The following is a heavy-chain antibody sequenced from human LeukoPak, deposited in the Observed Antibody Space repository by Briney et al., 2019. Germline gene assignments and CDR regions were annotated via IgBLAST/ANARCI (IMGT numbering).Heavy chain of an antibody. D-gene: IGHD3-10*01. CDR2: ISGSGDST. J-gene: IGHJ4*02. CDR3: AIGSMVRGVY. Sequence: PGGSLRLSCAASGFTFSTYAVNWVRQAPGKGLEWVSTISGSGDSTYYADSVKGRFTISRDNSKNTLYLQMNSLRAEDTAVYYCAIGSMVRGVYWGQGTLVTVSS. CDR1: GFTFSTYA. V-gene: IGHV3-23*01.